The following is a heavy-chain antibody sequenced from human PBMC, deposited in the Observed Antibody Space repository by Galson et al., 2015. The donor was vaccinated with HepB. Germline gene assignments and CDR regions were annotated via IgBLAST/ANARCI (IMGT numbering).Heavy chain of an antibody. CDR3: ARSTGSDTSPYLDV. CDR1: GGPLNSTHDH. V-gene: IGHV4-39*01. CDR2: LYYSGNT. D-gene: IGHD3-16*01. Sequence: SETLSLTCSVSGGPLNSTHDHWDWIRQPPGKGLEWIGTLYYSGNTYYNPSLKTRVTISVDTSETQFSLRVTFVTAADTAVCYCARSTGSDTSPYLDVWGRGTLVIVTS. J-gene: IGHJ4*02.